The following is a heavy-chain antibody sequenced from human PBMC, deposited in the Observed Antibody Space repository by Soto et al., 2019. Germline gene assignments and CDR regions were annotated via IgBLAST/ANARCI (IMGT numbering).Heavy chain of an antibody. CDR1: GGSISGYY. CDR2: VYYSGGA. D-gene: IGHD1-1*01. CDR3: TRDGDGRTTTNPYYYYGMDV. V-gene: IGHV4-59*01. J-gene: IGHJ6*02. Sequence: SETLSLTCTVSGGSISGYYWSWIRQPPGKGLEWIGNVYYSGGAKYNPSVKRRVSISVDTSKNQFSLNLSSVTAADTAVYYCTRDGDGRTTTNPYYYYGMDVWGPGITVTVSS.